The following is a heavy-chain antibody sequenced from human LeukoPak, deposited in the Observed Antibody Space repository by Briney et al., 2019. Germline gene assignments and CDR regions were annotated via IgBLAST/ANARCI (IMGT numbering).Heavy chain of an antibody. V-gene: IGHV3-23*01. D-gene: IGHD3-3*01. CDR2: ISGSGDST. CDR1: GFTFSSYA. CDR3: ARDSSPGFLEWFAFDY. J-gene: IGHJ4*02. Sequence: PGGSLRLSCAASGFTFSSYAMSWVRQAPGKGLEWVSLISGSGDSTNYADSVKGRFTISRDNSKNTLYVQMNSLTAEDTALYYCARDSSPGFLEWFAFDYWGQGSLVTVSS.